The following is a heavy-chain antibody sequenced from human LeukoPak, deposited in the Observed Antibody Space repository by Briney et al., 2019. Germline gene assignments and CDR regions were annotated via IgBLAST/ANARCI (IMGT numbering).Heavy chain of an antibody. Sequence: ASVKVSCKASGGTFRSYAISGVRQARGQGREWMGGLLPIFGTANYAQEFQGRVTIPTEESTSTAYMALSSLRSEDTAVYFCASGSPITIFGVASERPACYFVYWRQGTLVTVSS. CDR1: GGTFRSYA. CDR3: ASGSPITIFGVASERPACYFVY. D-gene: IGHD3-3*01. J-gene: IGHJ4*02. V-gene: IGHV1-69*05. CDR2: LLPIFGTA.